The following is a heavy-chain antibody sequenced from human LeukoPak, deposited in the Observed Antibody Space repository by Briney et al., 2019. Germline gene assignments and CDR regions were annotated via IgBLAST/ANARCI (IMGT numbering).Heavy chain of an antibody. D-gene: IGHD2-15*01. J-gene: IGHJ5*02. Sequence: SETLSLTCAVYGGSFSGYYWGWIRQPPGKGLEWIGEINHSGSTNYNPSLKSRVTISVDTSKNQFSLKLSSVTAADTAVYYCARGKRTIVATITSGNFRYRSGGSCYRWFDPWGQGTLVTVSS. CDR2: INHSGST. V-gene: IGHV4-34*01. CDR3: ARGKRTIVATITSGNFRYRSGGSCYRWFDP. CDR1: GGSFSGYY.